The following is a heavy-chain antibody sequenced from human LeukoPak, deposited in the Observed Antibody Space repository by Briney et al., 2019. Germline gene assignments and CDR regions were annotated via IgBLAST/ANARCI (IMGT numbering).Heavy chain of an antibody. J-gene: IGHJ4*02. CDR1: GFTFSSYS. CDR2: ISSSSSYI. D-gene: IGHD4-23*01. V-gene: IGHV3-21*01. Sequence: PGGSLRLSCAASGFTFSSYSMNWVRQAPGKGLEWVSSISSSSSYIYYADSVKGRFTISRDNAKNSLYLQMNSLRAEDTAVYYCARGFRSVNSPHYWGQGTLVTVSS. CDR3: ARGFRSVNSPHY.